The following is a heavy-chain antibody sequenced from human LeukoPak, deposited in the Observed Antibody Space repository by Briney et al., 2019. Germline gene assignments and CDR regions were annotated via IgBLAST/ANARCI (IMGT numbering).Heavy chain of an antibody. Sequence: SVKVSCKASGGTFSSYAISWVRQAPGQGLEWMGGIIPIFGTANYAQKFQGRVTMTEDTSTDTAYMELSSLRSEDTAVYYCATISEWYGTNDAFDIWGQGTMVTVSS. CDR1: GGTFSSYA. D-gene: IGHD2-8*01. CDR2: IIPIFGTA. CDR3: ATISEWYGTNDAFDI. V-gene: IGHV1-69*06. J-gene: IGHJ3*02.